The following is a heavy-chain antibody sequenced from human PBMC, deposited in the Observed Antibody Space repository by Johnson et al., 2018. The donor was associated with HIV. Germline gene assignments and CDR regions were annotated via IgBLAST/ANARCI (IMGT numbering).Heavy chain of an antibody. Sequence: QVQLVESGGGLVQPGGSLRLSCAASGFTFSSYWMHWVRQAPGKGLEWVAAISYDGNNKYYADSVKGQFTISRDNSKNTLSLQMNSLRAEDTAVYYCATRSHNYDNQVPGAFDIWGQGTMVTVSS. V-gene: IGHV3-30-3*01. D-gene: IGHD3-16*01. CDR3: ATRSHNYDNQVPGAFDI. CDR2: ISYDGNNK. J-gene: IGHJ3*02. CDR1: GFTFSSYW.